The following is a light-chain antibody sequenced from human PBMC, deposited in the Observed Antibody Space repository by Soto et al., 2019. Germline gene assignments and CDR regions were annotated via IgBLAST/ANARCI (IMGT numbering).Light chain of an antibody. V-gene: IGKV1-5*03. CDR1: QSVSIW. Sequence: DIQMTQSPSTLSASVGDKVTITCRASQSVSIWLAWYQQKPGKAPNLLIYKASSLQSGVPSRFSGSGSGTEFAPNISGLQPEDSATYYGKQHTEYAAWTFGQGTKV. CDR2: KAS. CDR3: KQHTEYAAWT. J-gene: IGKJ1*01.